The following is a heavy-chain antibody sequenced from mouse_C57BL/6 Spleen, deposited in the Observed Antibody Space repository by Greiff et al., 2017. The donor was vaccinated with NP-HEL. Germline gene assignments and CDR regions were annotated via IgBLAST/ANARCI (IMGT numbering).Heavy chain of an antibody. CDR2: INPSNGGT. Sequence: QVQLQQPGTELVKPGASVKLSCKASGYTFTSYWMHWVKQRPGQGLEWIGNINPSNGGTNYNEKFKSKATLTVDKSSSTAYMQLSSLTSEDSAVYYCARSGTVVARYWYFDVWGSGTTVTVSS. CDR3: ARSGTVVARYWYFDV. D-gene: IGHD1-1*01. V-gene: IGHV1-53*01. J-gene: IGHJ1*01. CDR1: GYTFTSYW.